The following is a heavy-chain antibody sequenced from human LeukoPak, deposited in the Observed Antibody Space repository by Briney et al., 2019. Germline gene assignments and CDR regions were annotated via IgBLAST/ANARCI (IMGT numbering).Heavy chain of an antibody. Sequence: GGSLRLSCAVSGFTFTSYAIAWVRQAPGKGLEWVSTISGSGNRTYYADSVKGRFTISRDNSKNTLYLQMNSLRAEDTAVYYCAKGAGYSSGWDMAYWGQGTLVIVSS. CDR3: AKGAGYSSGWDMAY. CDR1: GFTFTSYA. V-gene: IGHV3-23*01. J-gene: IGHJ4*02. D-gene: IGHD6-19*01. CDR2: ISGSGNRT.